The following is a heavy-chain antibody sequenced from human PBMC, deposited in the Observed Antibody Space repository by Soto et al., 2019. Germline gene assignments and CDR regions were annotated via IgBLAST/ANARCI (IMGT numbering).Heavy chain of an antibody. CDR3: TSVAEVRLSRGMGV. D-gene: IGHD6-19*01. J-gene: IGHJ6*04. CDR1: GFSFGDYA. CDR2: IRSKAYGVTS. Sequence: GGSLRLPCTASGFSFGDYAMSWVRQATGTGLSWVGFIRSKAYGVTSEYAASVKGRFTISRDDSKSIASMQMNCRKSEATAVLSCTSVAEVRLSRGMGVWGKGTRVTV. V-gene: IGHV3-49*04.